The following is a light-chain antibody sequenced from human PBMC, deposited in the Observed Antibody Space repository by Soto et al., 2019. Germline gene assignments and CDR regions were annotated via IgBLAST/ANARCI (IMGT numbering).Light chain of an antibody. V-gene: IGKV1-39*01. CDR2: AAS. Sequence: DIQMTQSPSSLSASVGGRVTITCLAIQSISSYLNWYQQKPGKAPKLLIYAASSLQSGVPSRFSGSGSGTDFTLTISSLQPEDFATYYCQQSYSTPITFGQGTRLEI. CDR3: QQSYSTPIT. J-gene: IGKJ5*01. CDR1: QSISSY.